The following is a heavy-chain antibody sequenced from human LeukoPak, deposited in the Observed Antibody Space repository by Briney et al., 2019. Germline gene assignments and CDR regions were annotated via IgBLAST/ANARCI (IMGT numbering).Heavy chain of an antibody. Sequence: GASVKVSCEASGYTFTCYFLHWVRQAPGQGLEWMGWINPKSGGTNYAQNFQGRVSMTRDTSITTAYMELSRLTSDDTAVYYCAREKWPVDYWGQGTLVTVSS. V-gene: IGHV1-2*02. CDR3: AREKWPVDY. J-gene: IGHJ4*02. CDR2: INPKSGGT. CDR1: GYTFTCYF. D-gene: IGHD5-12*01.